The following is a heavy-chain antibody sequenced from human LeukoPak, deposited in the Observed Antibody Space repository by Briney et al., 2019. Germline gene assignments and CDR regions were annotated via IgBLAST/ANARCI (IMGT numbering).Heavy chain of an antibody. CDR2: INHSGST. D-gene: IGHD2-2*01. J-gene: IGHJ4*02. CDR1: GGSFSGYY. CDR3: ARGRRKYCSSTSCIKGIAAAGTLFGY. V-gene: IGHV4-34*01. Sequence: SETLSLTCAVYGGSFSGYYWSWIRQPPGKGLEWIGEINHSGSTNYNPSLKSRVTISVDTSKNQFSLKLSSVTAADTAVYYCARGRRKYCSSTSCIKGIAAAGTLFGYWDQGTLVTVSS.